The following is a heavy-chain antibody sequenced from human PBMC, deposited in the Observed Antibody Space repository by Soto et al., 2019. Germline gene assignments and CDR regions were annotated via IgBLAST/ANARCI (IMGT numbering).Heavy chain of an antibody. Sequence: PGESLKISCKGSGYSFTSYWIGWVRQMPGKGLEWMGIIYPGDSDTRYSPSFQGQVTISADKSIGTAYLQWSSLKASDTAMYYCARHGYSSGWYDTVNWFDPWGQGNLVTVSS. CDR1: GYSFTSYW. CDR2: IYPGDSDT. V-gene: IGHV5-51*01. J-gene: IGHJ5*02. D-gene: IGHD6-19*01. CDR3: ARHGYSSGWYDTVNWFDP.